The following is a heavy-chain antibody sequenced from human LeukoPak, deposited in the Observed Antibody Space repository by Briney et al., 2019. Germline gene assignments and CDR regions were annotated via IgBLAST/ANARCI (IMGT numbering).Heavy chain of an antibody. CDR1: GFTFSSYG. CDR2: IQFDGSNE. V-gene: IGHV3-30*02. CDR3: ARVANYYYMDV. J-gene: IGHJ6*03. Sequence: GSLRLSCAASGFTFSSYGMHWVRQAPGKGLEWVAYIQFDGSNEQYADSVKGRFSISRDSSKNILYLQMNSLRAEDTAVYYCARVANYYYMDVWGNGTTVTISS.